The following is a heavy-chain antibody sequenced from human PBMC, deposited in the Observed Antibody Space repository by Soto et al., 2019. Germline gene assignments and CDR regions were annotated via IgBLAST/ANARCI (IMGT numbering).Heavy chain of an antibody. J-gene: IGHJ3*02. D-gene: IGHD6-6*01. CDR1: RFSFTTSG. Sequence: QVQLVESGGGVVQPGRSLRLSCAVSRFSFTTSGMHWVRQAPGKGLEWVAVIWYDGITKYYTDSVKGRFTISRDNSKNTMYLQMNSLGAEDTAVYYCARGLWRSGSSWRNDAFYIWGQGTMVTVSS. CDR2: IWYDGITK. CDR3: ARGLWRSGSSWRNDAFYI. V-gene: IGHV3-33*08.